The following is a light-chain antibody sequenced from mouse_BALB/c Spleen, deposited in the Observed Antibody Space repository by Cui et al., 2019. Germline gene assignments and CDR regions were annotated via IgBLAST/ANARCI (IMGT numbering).Light chain of an antibody. CDR2: STS. CDR3: RQWSSYPWT. V-gene: IGKV4-80*01. Sequence: QIVLTQSPAIMSASLGEGITLTCSASSSVSYMHWYQQKSGTSPKLLIYSTSHLASGVPSRFSGSGSGTFYSLTVSSVEAEDAADYYCRQWSSYPWTFGGGTKLEIK. J-gene: IGKJ1*01. CDR1: SSVSY.